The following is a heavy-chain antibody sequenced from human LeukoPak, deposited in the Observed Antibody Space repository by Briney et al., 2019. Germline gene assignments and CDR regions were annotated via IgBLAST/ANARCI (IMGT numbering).Heavy chain of an antibody. CDR3: ARDTSVGSGMQY. Sequence: SETLSLTCSVSGGPLSTYTWSWVRQSPGKGPEWIGYIYHGGTTNYGPSLKSRATISAHTARNQFSLRLRSVTAADTAIYYCARDTSVGSGMQYWGQGTLVSVSS. CDR2: IYHGGTT. CDR1: GGPLSTYT. J-gene: IGHJ4*02. D-gene: IGHD3-10*01. V-gene: IGHV4-59*01.